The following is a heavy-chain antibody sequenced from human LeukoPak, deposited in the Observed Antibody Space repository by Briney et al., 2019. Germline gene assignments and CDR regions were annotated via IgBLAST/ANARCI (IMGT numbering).Heavy chain of an antibody. CDR1: GYTFTSYA. D-gene: IGHD3-9*01. Sequence: ASVKVSCKASGYTFTSYAMHWVRQAPGQRLEWMGWINAGNGNTKYSQKFQGRVTITRDTSASTAYMELSSLRSEDTAVYYCARPGATYYDILTGLDYWGQGTLVTVSS. V-gene: IGHV1-3*01. CDR3: ARPGATYYDILTGLDY. J-gene: IGHJ4*02. CDR2: INAGNGNT.